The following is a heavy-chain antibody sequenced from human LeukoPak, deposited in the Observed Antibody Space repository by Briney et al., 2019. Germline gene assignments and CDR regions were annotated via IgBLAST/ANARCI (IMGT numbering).Heavy chain of an antibody. V-gene: IGHV1-18*01. D-gene: IGHD3-22*01. Sequence: ASVKVSCKASDYIFTNYGISWVRQAPGQGLEWMGWISVYNGNTNYAQKLQGRVTMTTDTSTSTAYMELRSLRSDDTAVYYCARVGGYYPSHWYFDLWGRGTLVTVSS. CDR2: ISVYNGNT. CDR1: DYIFTNYG. J-gene: IGHJ2*01. CDR3: ARVGGYYPSHWYFDL.